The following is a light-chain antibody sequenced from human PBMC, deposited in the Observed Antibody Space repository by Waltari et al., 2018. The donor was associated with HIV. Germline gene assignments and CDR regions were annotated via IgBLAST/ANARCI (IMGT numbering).Light chain of an antibody. CDR1: TGAVTSGNY. CDR3: LLYYCGQGYG. CDR2: STN. J-gene: IGLJ1*01. V-gene: IGLV7-43*01. Sequence: QTVVTQEHSLTVSPGGTVTLTCTSSTGAVTSGNYPNWSQQKPGHAPRALIYSTNKKNSWTPARFSCSLLGGKAARTRAGVQREDEAEDFCLLYYCGQGYGFGTGTKVTVL.